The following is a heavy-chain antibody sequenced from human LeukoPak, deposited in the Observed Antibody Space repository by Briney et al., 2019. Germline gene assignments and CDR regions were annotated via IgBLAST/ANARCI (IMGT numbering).Heavy chain of an antibody. CDR2: IYPGESDT. Sequence: GESLKISCKGSGYSFTSYWIGWGRQMPGKGLEWVGIIYPGESDTRYSPSFQGQVTISPDKSISTAYLQWSSLKASDTAMYYSAAISRFDSSSSYWGQGTLVTVPS. J-gene: IGHJ4*02. CDR1: GYSFTSYW. CDR3: AAISRFDSSSSY. V-gene: IGHV5-51*01. D-gene: IGHD6-6*01.